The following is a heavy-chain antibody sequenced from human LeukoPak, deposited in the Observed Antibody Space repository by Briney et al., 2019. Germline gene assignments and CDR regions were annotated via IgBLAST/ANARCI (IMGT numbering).Heavy chain of an antibody. CDR2: IYIDGSST. Sequence: GSLRLSCLTSGFTFSSYWMHWVRQVPGKGLEWVSRIYIDGSSTNYADSVNGRFTISRDNAKNTLYLQMNSLRAEDSAVYYCVRGGESTWSWGQGTLVTVSS. J-gene: IGHJ5*02. CDR3: VRGGESTWS. D-gene: IGHD2-15*01. CDR1: GFTFSSYW. V-gene: IGHV3-74*01.